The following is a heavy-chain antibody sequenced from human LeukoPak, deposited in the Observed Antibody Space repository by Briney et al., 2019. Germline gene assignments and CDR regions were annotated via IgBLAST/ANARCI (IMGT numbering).Heavy chain of an antibody. CDR1: GFTFSSYA. CDR2: ISGSGTTT. CDR3: ANPPYGHGDPNY. J-gene: IGHJ4*02. Sequence: GGSLRLSCVASGFTFSSYAMSWVRQAPGKGLEWVSAISGSGTTTYYTDSVKGRFIISRDNSKNTLYLQMNSLGAEDTAVYYCANPPYGHGDPNYWGQGTLVTVSS. D-gene: IGHD4-17*01. V-gene: IGHV3-23*01.